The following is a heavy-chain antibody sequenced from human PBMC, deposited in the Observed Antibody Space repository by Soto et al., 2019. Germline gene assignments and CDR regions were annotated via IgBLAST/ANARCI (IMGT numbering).Heavy chain of an antibody. CDR1: GGSISSYY. CDR2: IYYSGST. Sequence: SETLSLTCTVSGGSISSYYWSWIRQPPGKGLEWIGYIYYSGSTNYNPSLKSRVTISVDTSKNQFSLKLSSVTAADTAVYYCAREYYYYYYMDVWGKGTTVTVSS. J-gene: IGHJ6*03. CDR3: AREYYYYYYMDV. V-gene: IGHV4-59*01.